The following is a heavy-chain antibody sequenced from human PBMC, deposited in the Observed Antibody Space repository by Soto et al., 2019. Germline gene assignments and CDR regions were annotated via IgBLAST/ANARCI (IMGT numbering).Heavy chain of an antibody. J-gene: IGHJ3*02. D-gene: IGHD3-16*01. V-gene: IGHV4-39*01. Sequence: PSETLSLTCTVSGGSISSSSYYWGWIRQPPGKGLEWIGSIYYSGSTYYNPSLKSRVTISVDTSKNQFSLKLSSVTAADTAVYYCARNPLKGGASTFDIWGQGTMVTVS. CDR1: GGSISSSSYY. CDR3: ARNPLKGGASTFDI. CDR2: IYYSGST.